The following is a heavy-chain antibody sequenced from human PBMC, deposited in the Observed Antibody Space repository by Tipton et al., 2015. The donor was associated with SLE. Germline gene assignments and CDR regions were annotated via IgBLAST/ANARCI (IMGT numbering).Heavy chain of an antibody. V-gene: IGHV4-34*01. CDR1: GGSFSGYY. D-gene: IGHD4-17*01. Sequence: LRLSCAVYGGSFSGYYWSWIRQPPGKGLEWIGEINHSGSTNYNPSLKSRVTISVDTSKNQFSLKLTSLTAADTAVYYCARGLYGDEPGYWGQGTLVTVSS. J-gene: IGHJ4*02. CDR3: ARGLYGDEPGY. CDR2: INHSGST.